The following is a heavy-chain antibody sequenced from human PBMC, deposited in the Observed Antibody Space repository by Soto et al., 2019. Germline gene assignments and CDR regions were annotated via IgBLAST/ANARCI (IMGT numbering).Heavy chain of an antibody. J-gene: IGHJ5*02. CDR1: GYTFTSYD. CDR2: MNPNSGNT. D-gene: IGHD4-17*01. CDR3: ARGIKYGAYSRWFDP. V-gene: IGHV1-8*01. Sequence: QVQLVQSGAEVKKPGASVKVSCKASGYTFTSYDINWVRQATGQGLEYLGWMNPNSGNTAYVQKFQGRVTIPWDTSITTAYRELSSLRSEDTAVYFCARGIKYGAYSRWFDPWGQGTLVTVSS.